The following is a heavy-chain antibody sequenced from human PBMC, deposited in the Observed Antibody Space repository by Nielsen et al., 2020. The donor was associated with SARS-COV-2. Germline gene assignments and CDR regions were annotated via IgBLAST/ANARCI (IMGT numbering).Heavy chain of an antibody. Sequence: ASVKVSCKASGYTFTSYDINWVRQATGQGLKWMGWMNPNSGNTGYAQKFQGRVTMTRNTSISTAYMELSSLRSEDTAVYYCARGRKGGGIVVVIPYYYYYMDVWGKGTTVTVSS. CDR2: MNPNSGNT. V-gene: IGHV1-8*01. CDR1: GYTFTSYD. D-gene: IGHD3-22*01. J-gene: IGHJ6*03. CDR3: ARGRKGGGIVVVIPYYYYYMDV.